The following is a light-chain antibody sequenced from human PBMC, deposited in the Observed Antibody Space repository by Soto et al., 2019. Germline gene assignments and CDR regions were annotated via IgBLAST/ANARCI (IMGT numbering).Light chain of an antibody. CDR2: RNG. CDR1: SSNIGNNN. CDR3: AGWDDSLSGYV. J-gene: IGLJ1*01. Sequence: QSVLTQPTSASVTPGQRVTSSCSGSSSNIGNNNVYWYQQHPEKAPKLLIYRNGQRPSGVPDRFSGSKSGTSASLAISGLRSEDEADYYCAGWDDSLSGYVFGPGTKVTVL. V-gene: IGLV1-47*01.